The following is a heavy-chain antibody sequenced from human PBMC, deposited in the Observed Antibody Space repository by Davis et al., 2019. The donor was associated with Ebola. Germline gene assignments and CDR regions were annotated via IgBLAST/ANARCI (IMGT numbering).Heavy chain of an antibody. CDR1: GGSFSGYY. CDR3: ARAISSWYVAALGY. CDR2: INHSGST. D-gene: IGHD6-13*01. Sequence: PSETLSLTCAVYGGSFSGYYWSWIRQPPGKGLEWIGEINHSGSTNYNPSLKSRVTISVDTSKNQFSLKLSSVTAADTAVYYCARAISSWYVAALGYWGQGTLVTVSS. J-gene: IGHJ4*02. V-gene: IGHV4-34*01.